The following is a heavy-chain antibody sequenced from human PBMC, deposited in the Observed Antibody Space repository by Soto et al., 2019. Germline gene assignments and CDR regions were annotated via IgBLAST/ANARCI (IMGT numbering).Heavy chain of an antibody. J-gene: IGHJ4*02. CDR2: IKQDGSEK. CDR3: ARPKGLYYDFWSGYHPFDY. CDR1: GFTFSSYW. D-gene: IGHD3-3*01. Sequence: EVQLVESGGGLVQPGGSLRLSCAASGFTFSSYWMSWVRQAPGKGLEWVANIKQDGSEKYYVDSVKGRFTISRDNAKNSLYLQMNSLRAEDTAVYYCARPKGLYYDFWSGYHPFDYWGQGTLVTVSS. V-gene: IGHV3-7*01.